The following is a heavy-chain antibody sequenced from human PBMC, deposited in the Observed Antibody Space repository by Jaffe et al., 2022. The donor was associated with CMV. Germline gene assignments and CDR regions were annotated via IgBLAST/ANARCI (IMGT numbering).Heavy chain of an antibody. CDR1: GGTFSSYA. D-gene: IGHD4-17*01. Sequence: QVQLVQSGAEVKKPGSSVKVSCKASGGTFSSYAISWVRQAPGQGLEWMGGIIPIFGTANYAQKFQGRVTITADESTSTAYMELSSLRSEDTAVYYCATASRVMTTVTKAQRNGYYYYYGMDVWGQGTTVTVSS. CDR2: IIPIFGTA. V-gene: IGHV1-69*01. CDR3: ATASRVMTTVTKAQRNGYYYYYGMDV. J-gene: IGHJ6*02.